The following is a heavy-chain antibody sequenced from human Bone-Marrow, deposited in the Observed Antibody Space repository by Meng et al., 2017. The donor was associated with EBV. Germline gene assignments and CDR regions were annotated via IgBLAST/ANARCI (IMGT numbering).Heavy chain of an antibody. D-gene: IGHD3-10*01. Sequence: QLVKYGAEVKKPGAPVKVSCKAYGYTCTRYDINWVRQATGQGLEWMGWMDPNSGNTGFAQKFQGRVTMTRNTSISTAYMELSALTSEDTAVYYCARDVYASGTYRADPWGQGTLVTVSS. V-gene: IGHV1-8*01. CDR1: GYTCTRYD. J-gene: IGHJ5*02. CDR3: ARDVYASGTYRADP. CDR2: MDPNSGNT.